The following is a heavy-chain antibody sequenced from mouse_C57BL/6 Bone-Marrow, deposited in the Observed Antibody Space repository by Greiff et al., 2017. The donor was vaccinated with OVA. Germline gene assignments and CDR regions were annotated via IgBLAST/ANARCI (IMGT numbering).Heavy chain of an antibody. CDR3: TSPYYYGSSYYAMDY. V-gene: IGHV1-5*01. CDR2: IYPGNSDT. Sequence: VQLQQSGTVLARPGASVKMSCKTSGYTFTSYWMHWVKQRPGQGLEWIGAIYPGNSDTSYNQKFKGKAKLTAVTSASTAYMELSSLTNEDSAVYYCTSPYYYGSSYYAMDYWGQGTSVTVSS. J-gene: IGHJ4*01. CDR1: GYTFTSYW. D-gene: IGHD1-1*01.